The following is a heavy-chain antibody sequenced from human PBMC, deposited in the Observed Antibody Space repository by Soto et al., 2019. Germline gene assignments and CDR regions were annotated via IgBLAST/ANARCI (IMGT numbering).Heavy chain of an antibody. Sequence: QVQLVQSGAEVKKPESSVKVSCKAPGGTFSTYAISWVRQAPGQGLEWMGGIIPMFGTANYAQRFQDRVTITADESTHTVNLELSSLRSEDTAVYFCASGIQLWLRRINNGYSGWGQGTLVTVSS. V-gene: IGHV1-69*12. J-gene: IGHJ4*02. CDR1: GGTFSTYA. CDR2: IIPMFGTA. D-gene: IGHD5-18*01. CDR3: ASGIQLWLRRINNGYSG.